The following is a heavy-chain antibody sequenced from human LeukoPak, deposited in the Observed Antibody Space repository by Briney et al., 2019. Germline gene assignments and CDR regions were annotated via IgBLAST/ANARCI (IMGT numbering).Heavy chain of an antibody. CDR1: GGSFSDYY. J-gene: IGHJ5*02. D-gene: IGHD3-16*02. V-gene: IGHV4-30-4*08. CDR3: ATAPYEYIWGTYRTNWFDP. CDR2: GYYSGNT. Sequence: SETLSLTCAVYGGSFSDYYWNWIRQPPGKGLERIGYGYYSGNTYYNPSLKSRVTISMDTSKNQFSLKLNSMTAADTAVYYCATAPYEYIWGTYRTNWFDPWGQGTLVTVSS.